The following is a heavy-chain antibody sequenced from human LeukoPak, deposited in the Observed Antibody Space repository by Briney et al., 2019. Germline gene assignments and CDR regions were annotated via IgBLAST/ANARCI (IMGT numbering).Heavy chain of an antibody. V-gene: IGHV3-7*01. Sequence: GGSLRLSCADSRFTFNGSWMSWVRQAPGKGLEWVANMDRSGSQKHYVDSVKGRFTISKDNPEESLYLDMHSLRAEDTAIYYFAIWTSCNYWGQGTLVTVSS. D-gene: IGHD1-1*01. CDR1: RFTFNGSW. CDR2: MDRSGSQK. CDR3: AIWTSCNY. J-gene: IGHJ4*02.